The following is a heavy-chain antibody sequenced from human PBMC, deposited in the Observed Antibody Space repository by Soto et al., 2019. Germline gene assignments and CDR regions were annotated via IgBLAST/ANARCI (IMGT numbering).Heavy chain of an antibody. CDR3: ARVDSRGVRIYFDY. D-gene: IGHD3-10*01. CDR2: ISSSSSYT. Sequence: QVQLVESGGGLVKPGGSLRLSCAASGFTFSDYYMSWIRQAPGKGLEWVSYISSSSSYTNYADSVKGRFTISRDNAKNSLYLQMNSLRAEDTAVYYCARVDSRGVRIYFDYWGQGTLVTVSS. J-gene: IGHJ4*02. V-gene: IGHV3-11*06. CDR1: GFTFSDYY.